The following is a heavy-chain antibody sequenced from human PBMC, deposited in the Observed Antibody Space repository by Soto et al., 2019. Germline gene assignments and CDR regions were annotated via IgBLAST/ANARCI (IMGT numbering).Heavy chain of an antibody. V-gene: IGHV3-23*01. CDR3: AKDPGYSNCYGIDV. Sequence: EVQLLESGGGLVQPGGSLRLSCAASGLTFSLYAMTWVRQAPGKGLEWVSAISGSGSSTYYADSVKGRFTTSRDNSKNTLFLQMDSLRAEDTAVYYCAKDPGYSNCYGIDVWGQGTTVTVSS. CDR2: ISGSGSST. D-gene: IGHD4-4*01. CDR1: GLTFSLYA. J-gene: IGHJ6*02.